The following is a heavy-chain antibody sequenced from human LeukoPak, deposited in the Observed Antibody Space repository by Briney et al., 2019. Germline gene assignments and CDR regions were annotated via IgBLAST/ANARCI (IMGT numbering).Heavy chain of an antibody. D-gene: IGHD1-20*01. J-gene: IGHJ4*02. CDR1: GYSISRGYY. Sequence: PSETLSLTCGVSGYSISRGYYWAWIRQPPGKGLEWIGTIYHIGSTYCNPSLESRVTISVDTSKNEFSLNLNSVTAADTAVYYCARAGWIITSGIDYWGQGALVTVSS. CDR3: ARAGWIITSGIDY. CDR2: IYHIGST. V-gene: IGHV4-38-2*01.